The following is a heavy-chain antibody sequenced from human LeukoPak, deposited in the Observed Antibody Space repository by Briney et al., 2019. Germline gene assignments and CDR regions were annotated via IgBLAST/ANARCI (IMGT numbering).Heavy chain of an antibody. CDR2: INHSGST. CDR3: ARRIAARYGGVPKFDY. CDR1: GGSFSGYY. Sequence: PSETLSLTCAVYGGSFSGYYWSWIRQPPGKGLEWIGEINHSGSTNYNPSLKSRVTISVDTSKNQFSLKLSSVTAADTAVYYCARRIAARYGGVPKFDYWGQGTLVTVSS. J-gene: IGHJ4*02. V-gene: IGHV4-34*01. D-gene: IGHD6-6*01.